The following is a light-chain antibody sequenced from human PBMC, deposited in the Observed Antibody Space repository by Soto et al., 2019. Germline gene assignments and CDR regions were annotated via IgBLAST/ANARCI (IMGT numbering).Light chain of an antibody. J-gene: IGKJ1*01. Sequence: EIVLTQSPGTLSLSPGERATLSCRASQSVSSSYLAWYQQKPGQAPRLLIYGASSRATGIPDRFSASGSGTDLTLTISRLEPEDFAVYYCQQYSSSPQTFGQGTKVEIK. V-gene: IGKV3-20*01. CDR2: GAS. CDR1: QSVSSSY. CDR3: QQYSSSPQT.